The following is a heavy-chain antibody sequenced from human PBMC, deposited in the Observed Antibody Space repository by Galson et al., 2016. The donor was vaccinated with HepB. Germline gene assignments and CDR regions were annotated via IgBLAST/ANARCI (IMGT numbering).Heavy chain of an antibody. V-gene: IGHV4-30-4*01. CDR1: AGSISSGEYY. J-gene: IGHJ5*02. Sequence: TCTVSAGSISSGEYYWSWIRPPPGKGLEWVGYIYYRAISYYMASLKRRATMSVDTSNNQFSLKLTSVTAADTAVYYCARFYYGDYGRFDPWGQGILVTVSP. D-gene: IGHD4-17*01. CDR2: IYYRAIS. CDR3: ARFYYGDYGRFDP.